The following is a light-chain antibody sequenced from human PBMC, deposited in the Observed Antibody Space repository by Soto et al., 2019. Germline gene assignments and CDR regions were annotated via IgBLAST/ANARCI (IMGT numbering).Light chain of an antibody. CDR1: QGISTW. J-gene: IGKJ5*01. CDR2: GAS. Sequence: IQRTQWLSTVCATVGYRESVTFWASQGISTWLAWYQQKAGKAPNLLIYGASNLHSGVPSRFSVSGFGTNFTPPFRTLQPEDFATYSCKQAKSFPITLGQGPDWRL. V-gene: IGKV1-12*01. CDR3: KQAKSFPIT.